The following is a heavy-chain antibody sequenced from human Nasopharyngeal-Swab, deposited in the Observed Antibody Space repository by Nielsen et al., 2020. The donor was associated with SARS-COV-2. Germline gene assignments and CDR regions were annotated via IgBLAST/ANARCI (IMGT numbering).Heavy chain of an antibody. CDR1: GGTFSSYA. CDR2: IIPIFGTA. V-gene: IGHV1-69*06. J-gene: IGHJ6*02. Sequence: SVNVPCKASGGTFSSYAISWVRQAPGQGLEWMGGIIPIFGTANYAQKFQGRVTITADKSTSTAYMELSSLRSEDTAVYYCARGGPYYYGMDVWGQGATVTVSS. CDR3: ARGGPYYYGMDV.